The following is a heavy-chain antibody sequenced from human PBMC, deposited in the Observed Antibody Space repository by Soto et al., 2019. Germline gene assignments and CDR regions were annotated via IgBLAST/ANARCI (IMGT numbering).Heavy chain of an antibody. V-gene: IGHV3-33*01. CDR2: IWYDGSNK. D-gene: IGHD3-10*01. J-gene: IGHJ6*02. Sequence: GGSLRLSCAASGFTFSSYGMHWVRQAPGKGLEWVAVIWYDGSNKYYADSVKGRFTISRDNSKNTLYLKINSLRAEDTAVYYSARDTYYGSGSYYPATYYYYYYGMDVWGQGTTVTVSS. CDR3: ARDTYYGSGSYYPATYYYYYYGMDV. CDR1: GFTFSSYG.